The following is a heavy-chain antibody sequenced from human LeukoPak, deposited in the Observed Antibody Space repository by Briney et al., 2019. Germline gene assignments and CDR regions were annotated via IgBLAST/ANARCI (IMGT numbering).Heavy chain of an antibody. CDR1: GGYIITSGHY. CDR2: IYYTGVT. Sequence: PSETLSLTCTVSGGYIITSGHYWGWIRQPPGKGLEWIGSIYYTGVTSTNPFFRSRMSISVDTSKNQFSLNLTSVTAADAAVYYCARERSSSGGHNWFDPWGQGALVTVSS. CDR3: ARERSSSGGHNWFDP. D-gene: IGHD4-23*01. J-gene: IGHJ5*02. V-gene: IGHV4-39*07.